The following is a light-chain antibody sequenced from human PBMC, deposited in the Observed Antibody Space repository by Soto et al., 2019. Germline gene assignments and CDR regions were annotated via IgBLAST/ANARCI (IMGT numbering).Light chain of an antibody. CDR2: DAS. CDR3: QQRSNWPWT. CDR1: QSVSNF. J-gene: IGKJ1*01. V-gene: IGKV3-11*01. Sequence: EIVLTQSPATLSLSPGERATLSCRASQSVSNFLAWYQQKPGQAPRLLISDASNRATGIPGRFSGSGSGTDFRLPIRALGPEDFAVYHCQQRSNWPWTFGQRTKVELK.